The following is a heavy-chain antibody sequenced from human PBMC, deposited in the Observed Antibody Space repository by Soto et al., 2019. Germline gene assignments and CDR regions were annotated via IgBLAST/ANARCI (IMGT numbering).Heavy chain of an antibody. Sequence: ASVKVSCKASGYTFTGYYMHWVRQATGQGLEWMGWINPNSGGTNYAQKFQGWVTMTRDTSISTAYMELSRLRSDDTAVYYCARGYDYVWGSYRYTSWFDPWGQGTLVTVSS. V-gene: IGHV1-2*04. CDR3: ARGYDYVWGSYRYTSWFDP. D-gene: IGHD3-16*02. CDR1: GYTFTGYY. CDR2: INPNSGGT. J-gene: IGHJ5*02.